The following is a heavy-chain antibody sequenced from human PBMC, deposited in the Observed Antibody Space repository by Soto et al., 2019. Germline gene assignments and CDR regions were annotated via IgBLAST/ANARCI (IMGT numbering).Heavy chain of an antibody. CDR2: ISPSGGST. Sequence: ASVKFSCKASGYTFTSYYMHWVRQAPGQGLEWMGIISPSGGSTSYAQKFQGRVTMTRDTSTSTVYMELSSLRSEDTAVYYCARDQLNYYDSSGYGGPDYWGQGTLVTVSS. J-gene: IGHJ4*02. CDR3: ARDQLNYYDSSGYGGPDY. CDR1: GYTFTSYY. D-gene: IGHD3-22*01. V-gene: IGHV1-46*01.